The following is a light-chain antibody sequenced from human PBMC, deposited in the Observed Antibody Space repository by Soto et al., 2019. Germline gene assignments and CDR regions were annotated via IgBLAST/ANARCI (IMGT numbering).Light chain of an antibody. CDR3: QQYNNWPPWT. Sequence: EIVMTQFPATLSVSPGERATLFCRASQSVSSNFAWYQQRPGQAPRLLIYGVSTRATGIPARFSGSGSGTEFTLTISSLQSEDFAVYYCQQYNNWPPWTFGQGIKVEIK. J-gene: IGKJ1*01. CDR2: GVS. V-gene: IGKV3-15*01. CDR1: QSVSSN.